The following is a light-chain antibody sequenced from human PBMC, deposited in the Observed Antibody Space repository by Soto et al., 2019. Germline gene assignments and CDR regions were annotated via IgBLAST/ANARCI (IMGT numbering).Light chain of an antibody. CDR1: QSKSTL. V-gene: IGKV1-39*01. CDR3: QQSYTTPRT. CDR2: AAS. Sequence: DIQMTQSPSSLSASVGDRVSVTCRASQSKSTLLNWYQQRPGEAPKLLIYAASSLQSGVPSRFSGSGSGADFTLTIGSLQPEDFATYYCQQSYTTPRTFGQGTKVEVK. J-gene: IGKJ1*01.